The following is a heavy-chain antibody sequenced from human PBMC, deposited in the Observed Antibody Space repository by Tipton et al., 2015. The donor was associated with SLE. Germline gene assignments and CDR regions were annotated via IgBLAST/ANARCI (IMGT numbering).Heavy chain of an antibody. V-gene: IGHV4-39*07. Sequence: TLSLTCTVSGGSISSSSYYWGWIRQPPGKGLEWIGSIYYSGSTNYNPSLKSRVTISVDTAKNQFSLKLSSVTAAGTAVYYCARDGGNFYYYYGMDVWGQGTTVTVS. D-gene: IGHD4-23*01. CDR2: IYYSGST. CDR3: ARDGGNFYYYYGMDV. CDR1: GGSISSSSYY. J-gene: IGHJ6*02.